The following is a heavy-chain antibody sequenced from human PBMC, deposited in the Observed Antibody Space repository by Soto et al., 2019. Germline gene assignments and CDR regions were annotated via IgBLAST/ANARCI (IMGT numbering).Heavy chain of an antibody. Sequence: GASVKVSCKASGYTFTRYDINWVRQATGQGLEYLGWMNPNSGNTGYVQKFQGRVTMTWDSSITTAYMELSSLRSEDTAVYFCARGVKYGAYSRWFDPWGQGTLVTVSS. CDR2: MNPNSGNT. J-gene: IGHJ5*02. D-gene: IGHD4-17*01. V-gene: IGHV1-8*01. CDR1: GYTFTRYD. CDR3: ARGVKYGAYSRWFDP.